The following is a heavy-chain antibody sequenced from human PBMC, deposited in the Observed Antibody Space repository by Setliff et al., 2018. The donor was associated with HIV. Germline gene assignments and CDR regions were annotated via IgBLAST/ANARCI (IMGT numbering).Heavy chain of an antibody. CDR3: ARDPRAAAAINWFDP. CDR1: GFTFDNYA. Sequence: PGGSLRLSCAASGFTFDNYAVSWVRQAPGNGLEWISAITATGGSTYYSDSVKGRFTISRDNSKNMLYLQMNSLRAEDTAVYYCARDPRAAAAINWFDPWGQGTQVTVSS. J-gene: IGHJ5*02. V-gene: IGHV3-23*01. CDR2: ITATGGST. D-gene: IGHD6-13*01.